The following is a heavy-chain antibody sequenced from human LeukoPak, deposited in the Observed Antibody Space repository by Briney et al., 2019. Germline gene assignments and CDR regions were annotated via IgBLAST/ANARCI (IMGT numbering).Heavy chain of an antibody. D-gene: IGHD3-22*01. J-gene: IGHJ4*02. CDR2: IIPIFGTA. CDR1: GGTFSSYA. CDR3: ARDDYYDSSGYYTLDY. Sequence: SVKVSCKASGGTFSSYAISWVRQAPGQGLEWMGGIIPIFGTANYAQKFQGRVTITADESTSTAHMELSSLRSEDTAVYYCARDDYYDSSGYYTLDYWGQGTLVTVSS. V-gene: IGHV1-69*13.